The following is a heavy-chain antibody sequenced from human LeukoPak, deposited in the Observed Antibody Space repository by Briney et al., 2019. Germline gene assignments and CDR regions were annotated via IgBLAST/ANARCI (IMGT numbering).Heavy chain of an antibody. J-gene: IGHJ6*04. Sequence: GASVKVSCKVSGYTLTELSMHWVRQAPGKGLEWMGGFDPEDGETIYAQKFQGRVTMTEDTSTDTAYMELSSLRSEDTAVYYCATIPGIAVAGVMDVWGKGTTVTVCS. CDR1: GYTLTELS. V-gene: IGHV1-24*01. CDR2: FDPEDGET. CDR3: ATIPGIAVAGVMDV. D-gene: IGHD6-19*01.